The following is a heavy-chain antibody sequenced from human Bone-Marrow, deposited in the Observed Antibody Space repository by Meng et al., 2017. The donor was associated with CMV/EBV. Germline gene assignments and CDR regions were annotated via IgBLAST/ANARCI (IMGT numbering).Heavy chain of an antibody. Sequence: GESLKISCAASGFTFSSYWMSWVRQAPGKGLEWVANIKQDGSEKYYVDSVKGRFTISRDNAKNSLYLQMNSLGAEDTAVYYCARDFFPAGYWGQGTLVTVYS. CDR1: GFTFSSYW. CDR2: IKQDGSEK. CDR3: ARDFFPAGY. D-gene: IGHD2/OR15-2a*01. V-gene: IGHV3-7*01. J-gene: IGHJ4*02.